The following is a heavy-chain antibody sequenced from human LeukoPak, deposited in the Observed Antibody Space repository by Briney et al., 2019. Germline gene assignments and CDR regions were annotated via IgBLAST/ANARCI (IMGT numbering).Heavy chain of an antibody. V-gene: IGHV4-39*02. D-gene: IGHD1-26*01. CDR3: TRDGRRGTNGDAFDI. CDR1: GGSISSSSYY. J-gene: IGHJ3*02. CDR2: IYYSGST. Sequence: PSETLSLTCTVSGGSISSSSYYWGWIRQPPGKGLEWIGSIYYSGSTYYNPSLKSRVTISVDTSKNQFSLKLSSVTAADTALYYCTRDGRRGTNGDAFDIWGQGTMVTASS.